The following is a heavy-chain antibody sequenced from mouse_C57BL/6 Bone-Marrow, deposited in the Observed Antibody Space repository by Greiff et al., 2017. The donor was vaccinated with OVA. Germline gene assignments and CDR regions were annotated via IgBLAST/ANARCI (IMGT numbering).Heavy chain of an antibody. CDR1: GYTFTSYG. Sequence: VQLQQSGAELARPGASVKLSCKASGYTFTSYGISWVKQRTGQGLEWIGEIYPRSGNTYYTEKFKGKATLTADKSSSTAYMELRSLTSEDSAVYFCARWGSDWYFDVWGTGTTVTVSS. J-gene: IGHJ1*03. CDR3: ARWGSDWYFDV. D-gene: IGHD3-1*01. CDR2: IYPRSGNT. V-gene: IGHV1-81*01.